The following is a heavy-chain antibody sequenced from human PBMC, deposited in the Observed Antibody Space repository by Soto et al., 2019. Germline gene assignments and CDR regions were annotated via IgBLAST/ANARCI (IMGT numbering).Heavy chain of an antibody. CDR2: INPNSGDT. V-gene: IGHV1-2*02. D-gene: IGHD1-26*01. Sequence: ASVKVSCKASGYTFTGYYVHWVRQAPGQGLEWMGWINPNSGDTYLAQRFQGRVTMNRDTSIGTAYMELRGLTRDDTAEYYCAKGGAIVAAGTRVYLYNAMDVWGQGTTVTVSS. J-gene: IGHJ6*02. CDR1: GYTFTGYY. CDR3: AKGGAIVAAGTRVYLYNAMDV.